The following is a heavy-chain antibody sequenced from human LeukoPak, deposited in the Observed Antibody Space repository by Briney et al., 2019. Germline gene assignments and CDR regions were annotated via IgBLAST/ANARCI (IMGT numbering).Heavy chain of an antibody. V-gene: IGHV3-21*04. CDR3: ARGVNTVFDY. D-gene: IGHD4-11*01. CDR1: GFTFSSYS. J-gene: IGHJ4*02. Sequence: GGSLRLSCAASGFTFSSYSMNWVRQAPGKGLEWVSSISSSSSYIYYADSVKGRFTISRDNAKNSLYLQMNSLRADDTAVYYCARGVNTVFDYWGQGTLVTVSS. CDR2: ISSSSSYI.